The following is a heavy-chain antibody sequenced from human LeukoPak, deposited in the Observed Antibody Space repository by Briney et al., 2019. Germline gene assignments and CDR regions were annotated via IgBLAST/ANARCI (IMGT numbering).Heavy chain of an antibody. CDR3: ARAAGVYCTGGKCYYDNWFDP. D-gene: IGHD2-8*02. J-gene: IGHJ5*02. CDR2: IYPGDSDT. CDR1: GYSFSSNW. Sequence: EESLKISCKASGYSFSSNWIAWVRQMPGKGLEWMGTIYPGDSDTRYSPSFQGQVTISADKSINTAFLQWSSLKASDTAIYYCARAAGVYCTGGKCYYDNWFDPWGQGTQVTVSS. V-gene: IGHV5-51*01.